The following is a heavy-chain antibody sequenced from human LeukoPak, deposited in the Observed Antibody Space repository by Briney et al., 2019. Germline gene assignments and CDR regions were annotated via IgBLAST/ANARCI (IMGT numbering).Heavy chain of an antibody. D-gene: IGHD3-10*01. Sequence: GGSLRLSCAASEFTFSNYAMSWVRQAPGKGLEWVSVISGSGGTTYSADSVKGRFTISRDNSKNTLYLQMNSLRAEDTAVYYCARVGDHFHWYLDLWGRGTLVTVSS. J-gene: IGHJ2*01. CDR1: EFTFSNYA. CDR2: ISGSGGTT. V-gene: IGHV3-23*01. CDR3: ARVGDHFHWYLDL.